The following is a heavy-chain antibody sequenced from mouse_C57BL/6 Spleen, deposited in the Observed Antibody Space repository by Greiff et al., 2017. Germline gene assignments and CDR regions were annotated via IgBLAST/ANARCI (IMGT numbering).Heavy chain of an antibody. Sequence: LQESGAELVRPGTSVKVSCKASGYAFTNYLIEWVKQRPGQGLEWIGVINPGSGGTNYNEKFKGKATLTADKSSSTAYMQLSSLTSEDSAVYFCARERVYYYYFDYWGQGTTLTVSS. CDR3: ARERVYYYYFDY. V-gene: IGHV1-54*01. CDR2: INPGSGGT. CDR1: GYAFTNYL. J-gene: IGHJ2*01. D-gene: IGHD1-1*01.